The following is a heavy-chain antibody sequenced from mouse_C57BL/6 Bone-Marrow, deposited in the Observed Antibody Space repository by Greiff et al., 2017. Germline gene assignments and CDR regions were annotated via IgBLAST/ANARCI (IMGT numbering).Heavy chain of an antibody. CDR3: TRGKVYGSSLYFAMDY. CDR2: IYPGNSDT. V-gene: IGHV1-5*01. CDR1: GYTFTSYW. Sequence: EVKLQESGTVLARPGASVKMSCKTSGYTFTSYWMHWVKQRPGQGLEWIGAIYPGNSDTSYNQKFKGKAKLTAVTSASTAYMELSSLTNEDSAVYYCTRGKVYGSSLYFAMDYWGQGTSVTVSS. D-gene: IGHD1-1*01. J-gene: IGHJ4*01.